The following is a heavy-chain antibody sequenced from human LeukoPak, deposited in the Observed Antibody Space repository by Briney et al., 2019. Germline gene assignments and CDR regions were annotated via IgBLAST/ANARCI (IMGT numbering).Heavy chain of an antibody. J-gene: IGHJ4*02. Sequence: GGSLRLSCAASGFTFSSYWMSWVRQAPGKGLEWVASIKQDGSEKYYVDSVKGRFTISRDNAKNSLYLQMNSLRAEDTAVYYCASLFRGYSYGYSIYWGQGTLVIVSS. CDR1: GFTFSSYW. V-gene: IGHV3-7*01. D-gene: IGHD5-18*01. CDR3: ASLFRGYSYGYSIY. CDR2: IKQDGSEK.